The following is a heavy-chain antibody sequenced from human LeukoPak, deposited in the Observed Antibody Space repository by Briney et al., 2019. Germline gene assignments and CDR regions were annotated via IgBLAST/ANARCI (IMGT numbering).Heavy chain of an antibody. CDR1: DGSISSSSYY. Sequence: SETLSLTCTVSDGSISSSSYYWGWIRQPPGKGLEWIGSIYYSGSTYYNPSLKSRVTISVDTSKNQFSLKLSSVTAADTAVYYCARHGVNDFWSGYQDAFDIWGQGTMVTVSS. V-gene: IGHV4-39*01. CDR2: IYYSGST. D-gene: IGHD3-3*01. CDR3: ARHGVNDFWSGYQDAFDI. J-gene: IGHJ3*02.